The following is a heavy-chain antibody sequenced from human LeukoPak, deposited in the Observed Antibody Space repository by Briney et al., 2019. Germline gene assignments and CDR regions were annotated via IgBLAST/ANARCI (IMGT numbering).Heavy chain of an antibody. CDR1: GFTFSSYE. J-gene: IGHJ4*02. D-gene: IGHD4-17*01. Sequence: PGGSLRLSCAASGFTFSSYEMNWVRQAPGKGLEWVSYISSSGSTIYYADSVKGRFTISRDNAKNSLYLQMNSLRAEDTAVYYCARDFYDNDDYGYYFDSWGQGTLVTVSS. CDR2: ISSSGSTI. V-gene: IGHV3-48*03. CDR3: ARDFYDNDDYGYYFDS.